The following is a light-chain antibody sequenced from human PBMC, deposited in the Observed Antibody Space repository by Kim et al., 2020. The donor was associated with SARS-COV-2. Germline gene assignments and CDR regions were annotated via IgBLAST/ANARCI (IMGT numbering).Light chain of an antibody. V-gene: IGKV3-15*01. Sequence: SVPPEERATLSCRASQSVSGNLAWYQHKRGQAPRLLIYDASTRATDIPARFSGSGSGTEFSLTITSVQPDDFAAYYCQQYNHWPYTFGQGTKLEI. CDR1: QSVSGN. CDR3: QQYNHWPYT. CDR2: DAS. J-gene: IGKJ2*01.